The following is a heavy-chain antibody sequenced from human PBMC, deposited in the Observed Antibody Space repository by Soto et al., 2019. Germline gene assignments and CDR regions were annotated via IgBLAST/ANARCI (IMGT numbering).Heavy chain of an antibody. Sequence: EVQLVESGGGLVQPGGSLRLSCAASGFTFSDHYMDWVRQAPGKGLEWVGRIRKKPNSYTTEYAAPVKGRFTISRDYSKNSLYLQMNSLKTEDTAFYYCARVATAYNYDYWGQGTLVTVSS. CDR2: IRKKPNSYTT. J-gene: IGHJ4*02. V-gene: IGHV3-72*01. CDR3: ARVATAYNYDY. D-gene: IGHD1-1*01. CDR1: GFTFSDHY.